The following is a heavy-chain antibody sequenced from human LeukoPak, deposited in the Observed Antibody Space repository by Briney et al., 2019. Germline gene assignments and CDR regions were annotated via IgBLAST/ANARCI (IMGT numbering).Heavy chain of an antibody. CDR2: ISDSGSTT. J-gene: IGHJ2*01. CDR3: AKDPSTFLTTGWYFDL. V-gene: IGHV3-23*01. Sequence: GGSLRLSCAASGFTFRNFGMTWVRQVPGKGLEWISAISDSGSTTHYADSVRGRFTISRDNPKSTLYLQMRSLRAVDTAIYYCAKDPSTFLTTGWYFDLWGRGTLVTVSS. D-gene: IGHD4-17*01. CDR1: GFTFRNFG.